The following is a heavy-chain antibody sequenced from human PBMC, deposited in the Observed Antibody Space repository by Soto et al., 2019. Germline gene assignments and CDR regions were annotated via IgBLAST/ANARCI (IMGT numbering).Heavy chain of an antibody. CDR1: GFSVSTSGVG. CDR2: IYWDDDK. CDR3: AHKGGRGAGMDV. V-gene: IGHV2-5*02. D-gene: IGHD2-15*01. J-gene: IGHJ6*02. Sequence: QITLKESGPTVVKPTQTLTLTCTFSGFSVSTSGVGVAWIRQPPGKALEWLALIYWDDDKRYSPFLQSRVTITKHTTNNQLVLTMTHMDTVDTAAYYCAHKGGRGAGMDVWGQGTTVTVSS.